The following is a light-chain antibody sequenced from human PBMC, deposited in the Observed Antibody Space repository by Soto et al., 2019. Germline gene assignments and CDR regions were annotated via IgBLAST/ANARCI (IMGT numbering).Light chain of an antibody. CDR2: DAS. CDR3: QQYNSYSVYT. J-gene: IGKJ5*01. Sequence: SSLSASVGDRVTITCRASQSITNWLAWYQQKPGKAPNLLIYDASSLESGVPSRFSGSGSGTEFTLTISSLQPDDFATYYCQQYNSYSVYTFGQGTRLEIK. CDR1: QSITNW. V-gene: IGKV1-5*01.